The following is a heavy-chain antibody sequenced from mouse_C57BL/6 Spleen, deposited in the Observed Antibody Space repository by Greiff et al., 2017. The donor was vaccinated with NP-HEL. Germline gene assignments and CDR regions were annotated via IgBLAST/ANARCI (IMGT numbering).Heavy chain of an antibody. Sequence: VQLQQSGAELVKPGASVKMSCKASGYTFTTYPIEWMKQNHGKSLEWIGNFHPYNDDTKYNEKFKGKATLTVEKSSSTVSLELSRFTSDDSAVYFCARGAHYYYGSSYWYFDVWGTGTTVTVSS. CDR1: GYTFTTYP. CDR3: ARGAHYYYGSSYWYFDV. CDR2: FHPYNDDT. D-gene: IGHD1-1*01. V-gene: IGHV1-47*01. J-gene: IGHJ1*03.